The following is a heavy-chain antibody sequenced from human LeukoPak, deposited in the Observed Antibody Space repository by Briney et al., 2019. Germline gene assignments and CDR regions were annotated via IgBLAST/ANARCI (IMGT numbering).Heavy chain of an antibody. Sequence: GGSLRLSCAASGFTLSHYYMTWIRQAPGKGLEWLSCISSSGDTIYYADSVKGRFTVSRYNAENSLYLQMNSLRPDDTAVYYCARTLVEVPGHSDLFDFWGQGTLVTVSS. CDR3: ARTLVEVPGHSDLFDF. V-gene: IGHV3-11*04. CDR1: GFTLSHYY. D-gene: IGHD2-2*01. J-gene: IGHJ4*02. CDR2: ISSSGDTI.